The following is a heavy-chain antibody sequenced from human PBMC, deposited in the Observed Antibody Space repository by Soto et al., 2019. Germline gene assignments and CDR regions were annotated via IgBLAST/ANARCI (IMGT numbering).Heavy chain of an antibody. V-gene: IGHV3-33*01. D-gene: IGHD4-17*01. Sequence: GESLKISCAASGFTFSIYGIHWVRQAPGKGLEWVAVIWYDGTKKYYADSVKGRFSVSRDNSKNTLFLQLNNLRAEDTAVYYCPRGHMTTVTYETFDMWGQGTMVTVSS. CDR2: IWYDGTKK. J-gene: IGHJ3*02. CDR3: PRGHMTTVTYETFDM. CDR1: GFTFSIYG.